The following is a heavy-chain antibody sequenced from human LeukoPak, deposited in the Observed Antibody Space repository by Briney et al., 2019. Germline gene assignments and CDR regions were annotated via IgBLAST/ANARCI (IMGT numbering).Heavy chain of an antibody. CDR2: INHSGST. CDR1: GGSFSGYY. D-gene: IGHD3-22*01. V-gene: IGHV4-34*01. Sequence: SETLTLTCAVYGGSFSGYYWSWIRKPPGKGLEWIGEINHSGSTNYNPSLKSRVTISVDTSKNQFSLKLSSVTAADTAVYYCAGNYYDSSGPIDYWGQGTLVTVSS. CDR3: AGNYYDSSGPIDY. J-gene: IGHJ4*02.